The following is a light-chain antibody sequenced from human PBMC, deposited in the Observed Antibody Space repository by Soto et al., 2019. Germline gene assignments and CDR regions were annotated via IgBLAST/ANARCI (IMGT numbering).Light chain of an antibody. J-gene: IGLJ1*01. CDR2: GVT. V-gene: IGLV2-14*01. Sequence: QSALTQPASVSGSPGQSITISCTGTSSDVGGYNYVSWYQQHPGIAPKLLIYGVTNRPSVVSTRFSGSKSGNTASLTISGLQAEAEAHHHCSSYPSARTLLYLFGPGTKLTVL. CDR1: SSDVGGYNY. CDR3: SSYPSARTLLYL.